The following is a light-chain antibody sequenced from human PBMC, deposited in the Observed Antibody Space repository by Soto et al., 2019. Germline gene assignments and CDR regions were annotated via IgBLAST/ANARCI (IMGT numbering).Light chain of an antibody. CDR1: QTITSY. CDR2: AAS. CDR3: QQSYSTLFT. V-gene: IGKV1-39*01. Sequence: DIQMTQSPSSLSASVGDRVTITCRASQTITSYLNWYQQNPGKAPRLLIYAASSLQRGVPTRFSGSGSGTDFTLTISSLQPEDVATYYCQQSYSTLFTFGPGTKVDIK. J-gene: IGKJ3*01.